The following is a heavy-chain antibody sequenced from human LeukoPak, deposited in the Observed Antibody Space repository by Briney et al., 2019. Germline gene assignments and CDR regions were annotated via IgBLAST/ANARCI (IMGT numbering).Heavy chain of an antibody. Sequence: SETLSLTCAVYGGSFSDYYWNWIRQPPGKGLEWIGEINHSGSTNYNPSLKSRVTISVDTSKNQFSLKLSSVTAADTAVYYCARGYYYYYMDVWGKGTTVTVSS. V-gene: IGHV4-34*01. CDR2: INHSGST. CDR1: GGSFSDYY. CDR3: ARGYYYYYMDV. J-gene: IGHJ6*03.